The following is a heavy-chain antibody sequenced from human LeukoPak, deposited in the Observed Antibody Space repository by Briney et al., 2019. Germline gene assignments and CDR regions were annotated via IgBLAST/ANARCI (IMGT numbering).Heavy chain of an antibody. CDR2: ISSSGSTI. V-gene: IGHV3-48*04. CDR1: GFTFSSYA. J-gene: IGHJ6*02. CDR3: ARLEMATTYYYYGMDV. Sequence: PGGSLRLSCAASGFTFSSYAMSWVRQAPGKGLEWVSYISSSGSTIYYADSVKGRFTISRDNAKNSLYLQMNSLGAEDTAVYYCARLEMATTYYYYGMDVWGQGTTVTVSS. D-gene: IGHD5-24*01.